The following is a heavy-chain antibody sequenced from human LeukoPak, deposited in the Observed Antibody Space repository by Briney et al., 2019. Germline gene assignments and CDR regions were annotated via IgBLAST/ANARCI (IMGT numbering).Heavy chain of an antibody. CDR2: IIPIFGTA. CDR3: ANVRDDSSGYYLTYYFDY. J-gene: IGHJ4*02. Sequence: GASVKVSCTASGGTFSSYAISWVRQAPGQGLEWMGGIIPIFGTANYAQKFQGRVTITADESTSTAYMELSSLRPEDTAVYYCANVRDDSSGYYLTYYFDYWGQGTLVTVSS. CDR1: GGTFSSYA. D-gene: IGHD3-22*01. V-gene: IGHV1-69*13.